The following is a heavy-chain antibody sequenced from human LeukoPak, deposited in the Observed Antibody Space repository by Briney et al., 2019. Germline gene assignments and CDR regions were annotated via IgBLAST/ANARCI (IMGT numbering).Heavy chain of an antibody. J-gene: IGHJ3*02. D-gene: IGHD5-24*01. CDR3: ANLQSGQDAFYI. CDR2: IRYDGSNK. V-gene: IGHV3-30*02. Sequence: PGGSLRLSCAASGFTFSSYGMYWVREAPGKGLERVAFIRYDGSNKYYADSVKGRFTISRDNSKNTRYLQMNSLRAEDTAVYYCANLQSGQDAFYICGQGTMVTVSS. CDR1: GFTFSSYG.